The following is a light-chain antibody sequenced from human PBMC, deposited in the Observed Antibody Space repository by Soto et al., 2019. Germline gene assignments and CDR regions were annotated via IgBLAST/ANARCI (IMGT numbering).Light chain of an antibody. J-gene: IGKJ5*01. Sequence: DSHLTQTPASLSSSLVDDVTITCRASQTISRWLAWYQQKPGRALKLLIYDASTLESGVPSRFSGSGSETEFTLTISRLQPDDFATYSCHSRAFGQGTRLEIK. CDR1: QTISRW. CDR2: DAS. CDR3: HSRA. V-gene: IGKV1-5*01.